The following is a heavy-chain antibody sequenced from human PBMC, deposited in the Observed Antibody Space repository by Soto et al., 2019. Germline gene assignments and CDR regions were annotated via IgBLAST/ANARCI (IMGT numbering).Heavy chain of an antibody. CDR2: IIPIFGTA. Sequence: GASVKVSCKASGGTFSSYAISWVRQAPGQGLEWMGGIIPIFGTANYAQKFQGRVTITADESTSTAYMELSSLRSEDTAVYYCARGRYSYDSSGYYCAFDIWGQGTMVTVSS. D-gene: IGHD3-22*01. CDR1: GGTFSSYA. J-gene: IGHJ3*02. V-gene: IGHV1-69*13. CDR3: ARGRYSYDSSGYYCAFDI.